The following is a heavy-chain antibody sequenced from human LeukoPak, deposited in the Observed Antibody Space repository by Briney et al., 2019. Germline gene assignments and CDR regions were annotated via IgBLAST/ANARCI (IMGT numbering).Heavy chain of an antibody. Sequence: PGGSLRLSCAASGFTFSNHGMNWVRQAPGKGLEWVSGISPSADIKYYADSVKGRFTISRDNSKNTLYLLMNSLRAEDTAVYFCARLSGIRGTHLVISDWGQGTLVTVSS. J-gene: IGHJ4*02. CDR3: ARLSGIRGTHLVISD. CDR1: GFTFSNHG. CDR2: ISPSADIK. V-gene: IGHV3-23*01. D-gene: IGHD3-9*01.